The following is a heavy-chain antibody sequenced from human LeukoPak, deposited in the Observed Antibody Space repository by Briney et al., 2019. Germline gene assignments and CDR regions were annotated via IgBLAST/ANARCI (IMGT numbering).Heavy chain of an antibody. Sequence: PGGSLRLSCGASGFTFSRYAMSWVRQAPGKGLQWVSEIGGSGGAIYYADSVKGRFTISRDNSKNTLFLEMNSLRAEDTAVYYCARMGSGSYYYNWFDPWGRGTLVTVSS. CDR3: ARMGSGSYYYNWFDP. D-gene: IGHD3-10*01. V-gene: IGHV3-23*01. J-gene: IGHJ5*02. CDR2: IGGSGGAI. CDR1: GFTFSRYA.